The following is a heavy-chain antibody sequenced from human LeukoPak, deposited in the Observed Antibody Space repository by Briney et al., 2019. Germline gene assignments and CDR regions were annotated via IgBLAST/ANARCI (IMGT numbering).Heavy chain of an antibody. D-gene: IGHD3-3*01. J-gene: IGHJ6*03. Sequence: SETLSLTCTVSGGSISSYYWSWIRQPPGKGLEWIGYIYYSGSTNYNPSLKSRVTISVDTSKYQFSLKLSSVTAADTAVYYCARDLASGFWSGFPYYMDVWGKGTTVTVSS. CDR3: ARDLASGFWSGFPYYMDV. CDR2: IYYSGST. V-gene: IGHV4-59*01. CDR1: GGSISSYY.